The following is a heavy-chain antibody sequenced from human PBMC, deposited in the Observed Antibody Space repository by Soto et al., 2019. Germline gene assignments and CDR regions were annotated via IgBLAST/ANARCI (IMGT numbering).Heavy chain of an antibody. D-gene: IGHD2-15*01. Sequence: EVQLVESGGGLVQPGRSLRLSCAASGFTFDDYAMHWVRQAPGKGLEWVSGISWNSGSIGYADSVKGRFTISRDNANNSVCLEMRRLSGGDARLYYCAKDIGGGGGSGGSYYFDYWGQGTLVTVSS. V-gene: IGHV3-9*01. CDR1: GFTFDDYA. J-gene: IGHJ4*02. CDR2: ISWNSGSI. CDR3: AKDIGGGGGSGGSYYFDY.